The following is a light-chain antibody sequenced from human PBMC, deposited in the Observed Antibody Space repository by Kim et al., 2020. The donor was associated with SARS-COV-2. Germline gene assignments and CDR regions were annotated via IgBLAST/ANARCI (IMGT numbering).Light chain of an antibody. CDR2: EDN. J-gene: IGLJ3*02. V-gene: IGLV6-57*03. Sequence: VSESPGKTVTISCTRSSGSIASNYVQWYQQRPGSAPTTVIYEDNQRPSGVPDRFSGSIDSSSNSASLTISGLKTEDEADYYYQVFGGGTQLTVL. CDR1: SGSIASNY. CDR3: QV.